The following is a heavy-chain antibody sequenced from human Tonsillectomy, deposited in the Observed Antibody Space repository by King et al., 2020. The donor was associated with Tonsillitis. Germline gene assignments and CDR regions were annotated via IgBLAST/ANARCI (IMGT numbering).Heavy chain of an antibody. V-gene: IGHV4-59*08. CDR2: IYYSGST. CDR3: ARQVATNYFRMDV. Sequence: VQLQESGPGLVKPSETLSLTCTVSGGSISGYYWSWIRQPPGKGLEWMGYIYYSGSTNYSPSLKSRVTISLDTSKSQFSLKLSSVTAADTAVYYCARQVATNYFRMDVWGQGTTVTVSS. CDR1: GGSISGYY. J-gene: IGHJ6*02. D-gene: IGHD5-12*01.